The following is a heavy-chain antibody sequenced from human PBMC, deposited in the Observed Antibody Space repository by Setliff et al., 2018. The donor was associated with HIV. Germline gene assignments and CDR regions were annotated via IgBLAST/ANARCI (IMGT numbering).Heavy chain of an antibody. CDR3: ARGPPSQVDY. CDR1: GYTFTNYA. J-gene: IGHJ4*02. V-gene: IGHV7-4-1*02. CDR2: INTDTGNP. Sequence: EASVKVSCKASGYTFTNYAINWVRQAPGQGLEWMGWINTDTGNPTYAQGFTGRFVFSLDTSVNTAYLQISSLKTEDSAVYYCARGPPSQVDYWGQGTLVTVSS.